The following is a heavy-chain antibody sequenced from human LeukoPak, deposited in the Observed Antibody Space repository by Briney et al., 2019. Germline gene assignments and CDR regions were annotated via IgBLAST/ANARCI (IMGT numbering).Heavy chain of an antibody. CDR3: ARSYGSGSYYKGAYYFDY. J-gene: IGHJ4*02. D-gene: IGHD3-10*01. V-gene: IGHV4-59*01. Sequence: SETLSLTCTVSGGSISSYYWSWIRQPPGKGLEWIGYIYYSGSTNYNPSLKSRVTISVDTSKNQFSLKLGSVTAADTAVYYCARSYGSGSYYKGAYYFDYWGQGTLVTVSS. CDR2: IYYSGST. CDR1: GGSISSYY.